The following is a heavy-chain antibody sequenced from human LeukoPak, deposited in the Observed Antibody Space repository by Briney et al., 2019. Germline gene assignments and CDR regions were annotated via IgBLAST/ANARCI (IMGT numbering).Heavy chain of an antibody. D-gene: IGHD2-15*01. V-gene: IGHV3-30*02. Sequence: GGSLRLSCAASGFTFTNYAFHWVRQAPGKGLDWVAIIRYDGSITYSTDSVKGRFTISRDNSKNTAYLQMNNLGAEDTAVYYCAKALEDCSGGGCFSGYMDVWGKGTTVTVSS. CDR2: IRYDGSIT. CDR3: AKALEDCSGGGCFSGYMDV. CDR1: GFTFTNYA. J-gene: IGHJ6*03.